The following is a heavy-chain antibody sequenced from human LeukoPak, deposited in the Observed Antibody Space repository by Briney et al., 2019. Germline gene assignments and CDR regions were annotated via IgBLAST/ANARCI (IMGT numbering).Heavy chain of an antibody. CDR2: INNNGGST. CDR3: VNDGSGSYYTYYMDY. J-gene: IGHJ4*02. V-gene: IGHV3-64D*09. Sequence: GGSRTPSSPASASTSSRYAMHWVRPAHGRVMEYVSAINNNGGSTYCADSVKGRFTICRENSKNTLYLQMSRLRAEDAGVYYCVNDGSGSYYTYYMDYWGQGTLVTVSS. CDR1: ASTSSRYA. D-gene: IGHD3-10*01.